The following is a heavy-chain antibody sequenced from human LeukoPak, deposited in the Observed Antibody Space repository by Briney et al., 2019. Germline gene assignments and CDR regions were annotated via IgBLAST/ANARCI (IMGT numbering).Heavy chain of an antibody. V-gene: IGHV4-59*01. Sequence: PSETLSLTCTVSGGSISSYYWSWIRPPPGKGLEWIGYIYYSGSTNYNPSLKSRVTISVDTSKNQFSLKLSSVTAADTAVYYCARLVYDSSGSQYFQHWGQGTLVTVSS. J-gene: IGHJ1*01. D-gene: IGHD3-22*01. CDR2: IYYSGST. CDR3: ARLVYDSSGSQYFQH. CDR1: GGSISSYY.